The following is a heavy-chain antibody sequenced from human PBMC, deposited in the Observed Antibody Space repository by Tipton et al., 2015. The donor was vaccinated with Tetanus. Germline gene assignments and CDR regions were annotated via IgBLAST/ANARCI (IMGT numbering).Heavy chain of an antibody. D-gene: IGHD3-10*01. CDR3: ATFYYGSGSYRGGLRKFDY. V-gene: IGHV1-18*01. CDR2: VSPYNGDT. J-gene: IGHJ4*02. CDR1: GYTFSNYG. Sequence: QLVQSGAEMKKPGASVKVSCKASGYTFSNYGITWVRQAPGQGLEWMGWVSPYNGDTFFAQSVQGRVTMTTDTSTSTAYMELRTLRSDDTAVYYCATFYYGSGSYRGGLRKFDYWGQGTLVTVSS.